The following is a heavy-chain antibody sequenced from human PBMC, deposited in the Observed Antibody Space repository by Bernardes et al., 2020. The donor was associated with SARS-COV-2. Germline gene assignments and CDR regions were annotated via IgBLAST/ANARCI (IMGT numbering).Heavy chain of an antibody. Sequence: GGSLRLSCAASGFTFSSHWMHWVRQASGKGLVWVSRINGDGSSTSYADSVKGRFTISRDNAKNTQYLQMNSLRAEDTAVYYCVTTLAAPFDIWGQGTLVTVSS. D-gene: IGHD4-17*01. CDR2: INGDGSST. V-gene: IGHV3-74*01. CDR3: VTTLAAPFDI. CDR1: GFTFSSHW. J-gene: IGHJ4*02.